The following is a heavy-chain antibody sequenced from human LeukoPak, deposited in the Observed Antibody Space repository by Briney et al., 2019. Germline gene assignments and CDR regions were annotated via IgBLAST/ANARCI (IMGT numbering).Heavy chain of an antibody. CDR1: GGSFSGYH. Sequence: PSETLSLTCAVYGGSFSGYHWTWIRQSPGRGLEWIGDINPSGSTYYNPSLKSRLTISVDTSKNQFPLKLGSVTAADTAVYYCARGRHDITMIVVVMTSVSYYLDVWGKGTTVTVS. J-gene: IGHJ6*03. D-gene: IGHD3-22*01. CDR3: ARGRHDITMIVVVMTSVSYYLDV. CDR2: INPSGST. V-gene: IGHV4-34*01.